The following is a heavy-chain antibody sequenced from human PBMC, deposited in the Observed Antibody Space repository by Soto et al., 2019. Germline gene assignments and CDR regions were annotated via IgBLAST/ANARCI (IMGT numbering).Heavy chain of an antibody. CDR2: INAGNGNT. V-gene: IGHV1-3*01. CDR1: GYTFTSYS. D-gene: IGHD3-10*01. J-gene: IGHJ5*02. Sequence: GASVKVSCKASGYTFTSYSMHWVLQAPGQRLEWMGWINAGNGNTKYSQKFQGRVTITRDTSASTAYMELSSLRSEDTAVYYCARVDGYGSGSYYKLKGFDPWGQGTLVTVSS. CDR3: ARVDGYGSGSYYKLKGFDP.